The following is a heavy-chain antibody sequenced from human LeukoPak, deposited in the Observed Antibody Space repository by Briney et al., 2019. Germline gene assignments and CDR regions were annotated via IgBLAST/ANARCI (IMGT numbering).Heavy chain of an antibody. J-gene: IGHJ4*01. D-gene: IGHD6-6*01. Sequence: ASVKVSCKDSGGTFISYAISWVRQAPGQGLEWMGRIIPIFGTANYAQKFQGRVTITADKSTSTAYMELSSLRSEDTAVYYCAREEGSSALIDFCGHGTLVTVSS. CDR3: AREEGSSALIDF. V-gene: IGHV1-69*06. CDR2: IIPIFGTA. CDR1: GGTFISYA.